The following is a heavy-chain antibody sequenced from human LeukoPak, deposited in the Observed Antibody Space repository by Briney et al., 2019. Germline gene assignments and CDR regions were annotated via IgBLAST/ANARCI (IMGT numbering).Heavy chain of an antibody. Sequence: QSGGSLRLSCAASGFTFSSYAMSWVRQAPRKGLEWVSAISGSGGSTYYADSVKGRFTISRDNSKNTLYLQMNSLRAEDTAVYYCAKDLGLVGAYGMDVWGQGTTVTVSS. J-gene: IGHJ6*02. CDR3: AKDLGLVGAYGMDV. CDR1: GFTFSSYA. V-gene: IGHV3-23*01. CDR2: ISGSGGST. D-gene: IGHD1-26*01.